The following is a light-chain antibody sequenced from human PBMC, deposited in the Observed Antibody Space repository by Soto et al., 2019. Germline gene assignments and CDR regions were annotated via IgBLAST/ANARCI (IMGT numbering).Light chain of an antibody. V-gene: IGKV3-20*01. CDR2: GTS. CDR1: QGVGSVL. Sequence: EIVLTQSPGTLSLSPGERATLSCRASQGVGSVLLAWYQQKPGQAPRLLIYGTSNTSTGVPNRFSGSGAVTDFTLTISRLEPEYFAVYYCQQYDTYPLPFGGGTKVELK. CDR3: QQYDTYPLP. J-gene: IGKJ4*02.